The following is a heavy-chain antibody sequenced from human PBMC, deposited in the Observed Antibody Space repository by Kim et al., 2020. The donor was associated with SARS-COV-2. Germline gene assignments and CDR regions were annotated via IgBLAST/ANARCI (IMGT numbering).Heavy chain of an antibody. CDR2: INSVDGTT. Sequence: GGPLRLSCAASGFTFSTYWMHWVRQAPGKGLIWVSRINSVDGTTSDADSVKGRFTISRDNAKRTLYLQMNSLRAEDTAVYYCVRGYYYGMDVWGHGTTVT. CDR1: GFTFSTYW. CDR3: VRGYYYGMDV. J-gene: IGHJ6*02. V-gene: IGHV3-74*01. D-gene: IGHD6-13*01.